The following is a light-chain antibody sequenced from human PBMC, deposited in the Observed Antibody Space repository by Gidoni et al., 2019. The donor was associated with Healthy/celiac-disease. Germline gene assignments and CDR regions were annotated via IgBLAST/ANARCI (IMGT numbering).Light chain of an antibody. CDR3: AAWDDSLNGPV. Sequence: SLLTQPPSVSEAPRPRVTIPCSGSSSNLGNNAVNWYQQLPGMAPKLLIYYDDLLPSGVSDRFSGSKSGTSASLAISGLQSEDEADYYCAAWDDSLNGPVFGGGTKLTVL. J-gene: IGLJ3*02. CDR2: YDD. V-gene: IGLV1-36*01. CDR1: SSNLGNNA.